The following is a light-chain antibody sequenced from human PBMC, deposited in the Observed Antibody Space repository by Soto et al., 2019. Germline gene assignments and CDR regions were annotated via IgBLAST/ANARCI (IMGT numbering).Light chain of an antibody. Sequence: EIVLTQSPDTLSLSPGERATLSCRASQSVGTYLAWYQQKPGQAPRLLIYEASNRATGIPARFSGSGSVTDFTLPISSLEPEDFAVYYCQQRSNWPPLTFGGGTKVE. CDR3: QQRSNWPPLT. J-gene: IGKJ4*01. CDR1: QSVGTY. CDR2: EAS. V-gene: IGKV3-11*01.